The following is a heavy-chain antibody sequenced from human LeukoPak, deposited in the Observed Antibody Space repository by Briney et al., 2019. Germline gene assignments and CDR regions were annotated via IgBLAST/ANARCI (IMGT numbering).Heavy chain of an antibody. CDR3: ARGPSTSRFDP. CDR2: INWNGGST. J-gene: IGHJ5*02. V-gene: IGHV3-20*04. D-gene: IGHD2-2*01. CDR1: GFTFDDYG. Sequence: GGSLRLSCAASGFTFDDYGMSWVRQAPGKGLEWVSGINWNGGSTGYADSVKGRFTISRDNAKNSLYLQINSLRAEDTAVYYCARGPSTSRFDPWGQGTLVTVSS.